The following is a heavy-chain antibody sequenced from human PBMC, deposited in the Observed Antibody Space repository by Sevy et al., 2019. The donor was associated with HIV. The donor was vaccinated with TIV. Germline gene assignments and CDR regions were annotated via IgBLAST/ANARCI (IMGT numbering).Heavy chain of an antibody. D-gene: IGHD6-13*01. V-gene: IGHV4-4*07. CDR2: ISTSGT. CDR3: ARHPWGQLAHFNYYYMDV. J-gene: IGHJ6*03. Sequence: SETLSLTCTVSGASITSYYWSWIRQPPGKGLEWIWRISTSGTNYNPSLNSRITMSLDTSKNQFSLQLNSVTAAETAIYYCARHPWGQLAHFNYYYMDVWGKGTTVTVSS. CDR1: GASITSYY.